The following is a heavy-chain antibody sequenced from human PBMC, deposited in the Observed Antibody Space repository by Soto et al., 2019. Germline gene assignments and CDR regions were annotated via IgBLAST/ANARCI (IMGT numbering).Heavy chain of an antibody. J-gene: IGHJ6*02. D-gene: IGHD3-10*01. V-gene: IGHV4-59*01. CDR2: IYYSGST. Sequence: PSETLSLTCTVSGGSLSSYYWSWIRQPPGKGLEWIGYIYYSGSTNYNPSLKSRVTISVDTSKNQFSLKLSSVTAADTAVYYCARDHYYGSGNPNYYYYGMDVWGQGTTVTVS. CDR1: GGSLSSYY. CDR3: ARDHYYGSGNPNYYYYGMDV.